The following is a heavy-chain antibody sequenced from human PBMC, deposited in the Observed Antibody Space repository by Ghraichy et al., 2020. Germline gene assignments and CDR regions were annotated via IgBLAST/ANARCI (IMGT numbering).Heavy chain of an antibody. V-gene: IGHV3-30*04. CDR2: ISYDGSDK. J-gene: IGHJ4*02. CDR1: GFTFSSYA. Sequence: GGSLRLSCAASGFTFSSYAMHWVRQAPGKGLEWVTIISYDGSDKFYADSVKGRFTVSRDNSKNTLYLQMNSLRAEDTAVYYCAKQLGYCRGTSCSGFDYWGQGTLVTVSS. D-gene: IGHD2-2*01. CDR3: AKQLGYCRGTSCSGFDY.